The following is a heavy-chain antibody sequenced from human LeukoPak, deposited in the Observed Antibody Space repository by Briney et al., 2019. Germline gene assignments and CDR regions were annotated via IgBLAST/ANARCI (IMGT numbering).Heavy chain of an antibody. CDR1: GFTFSSYA. CDR2: ISGSGEFT. Sequence: PGGSLRLPCAASGFTFSSYAMRWVRQAPGKGLEWVSGISGSGEFTYSADSVKGRFTISRDNSKNTPYLQMNSLRAEDTAEYYCAKAATTVTTQFDYWGQGTLVTVSS. D-gene: IGHD4-17*01. V-gene: IGHV3-23*01. CDR3: AKAATTVTTQFDY. J-gene: IGHJ4*02.